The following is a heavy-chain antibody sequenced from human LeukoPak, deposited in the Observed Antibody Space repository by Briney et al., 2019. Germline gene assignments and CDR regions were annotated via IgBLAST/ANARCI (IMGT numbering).Heavy chain of an antibody. CDR1: GFTFSSYG. V-gene: IGHV3-30*18. J-gene: IGHJ4*02. Sequence: GGSLRLSCAASGFTFSSYGMHWVRQAPGKGLEWVAVISYDGSNKYYADSVKGRFTISRDNSKNTLYLQMNSLRAEDTAVYYCAKGPAVWGQGTLVTVSS. CDR3: AKGPAV. CDR2: ISYDGSNK.